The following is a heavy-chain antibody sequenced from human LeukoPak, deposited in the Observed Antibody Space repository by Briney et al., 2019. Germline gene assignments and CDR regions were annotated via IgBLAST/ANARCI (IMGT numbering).Heavy chain of an antibody. J-gene: IGHJ4*02. V-gene: IGHV3-33*01. Sequence: GSPRLSCAASGFTFSSYGIHWVRQAPGKGLEWVAVIWYDGSNKYYADSVKGRFTISRDNSKNTLYLQMNSLRAEDTAVYYCARDHDYGDYADLTYWGQGTLVTVSS. CDR1: GFTFSSYG. CDR3: ARDHDYGDYADLTY. D-gene: IGHD4-17*01. CDR2: IWYDGSNK.